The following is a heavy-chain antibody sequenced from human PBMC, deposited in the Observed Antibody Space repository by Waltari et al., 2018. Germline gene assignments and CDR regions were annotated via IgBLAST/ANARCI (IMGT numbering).Heavy chain of an antibody. CDR2: ISYSGST. CDR3: ARVGPGVYWYFDL. V-gene: IGHV4-39*01. J-gene: IGHJ2*01. D-gene: IGHD1-26*01. Sequence: QLLLQESGPGLVKPSETLSLTCAVYGGSIRRRTFYWGWVRHPPGKGLGWIGSISYSGSTYYNPSLKSRVTISVDTSKNQFSLNLSSVTAADTSVYYCARVGPGVYWYFDLWGRGTLVRVSS. CDR1: GGSIRRRTFY.